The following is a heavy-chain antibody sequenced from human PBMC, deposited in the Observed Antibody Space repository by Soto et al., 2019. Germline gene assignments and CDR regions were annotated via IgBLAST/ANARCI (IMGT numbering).Heavy chain of an antibody. CDR3: AKDQGVVVPAANDYYYGMDV. V-gene: IGHV3-23*01. D-gene: IGHD2-2*01. Sequence: GGSLRLSCAASGFTFSSYAMSWVRQAPGKGLEWVSAISGSGGSTYSADSVKGRITISRDNSKNTLYLQMNSLRAEDTAVYYCAKDQGVVVPAANDYYYGMDVWGQGTTVTVSS. CDR2: ISGSGGST. CDR1: GFTFSSYA. J-gene: IGHJ6*02.